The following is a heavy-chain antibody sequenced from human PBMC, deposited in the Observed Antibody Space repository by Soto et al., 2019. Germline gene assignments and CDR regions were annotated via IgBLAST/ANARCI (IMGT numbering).Heavy chain of an antibody. Sequence: GGSLRLSCAAPGFTFSNAWMNWVRQAPGKGLEWVGRIKSKTDGGTTDYAAPVKGRFTISRDDSKNTLYLQMNSLKTEDTAVYYCTSCSGGSCYYYYYYGMDVWGQGTTVTVSS. CDR1: GFTFSNAW. D-gene: IGHD2-15*01. V-gene: IGHV3-15*07. J-gene: IGHJ6*02. CDR2: IKSKTDGGTT. CDR3: TSCSGGSCYYYYYYGMDV.